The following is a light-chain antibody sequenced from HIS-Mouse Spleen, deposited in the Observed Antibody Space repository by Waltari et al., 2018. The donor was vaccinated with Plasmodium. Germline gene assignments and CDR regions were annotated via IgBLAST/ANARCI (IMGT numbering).Light chain of an antibody. CDR3: CSYAGSYTLV. V-gene: IGLV2-11*01. Sequence: QSALTQPRSVSGSPGQSVTISCPGTTRDVGGYNLFSWYHQHPGKAPKLMIYDVSKRPSGVPDRFSGSKSGNTASLTISGLQAEDEADYYCCSYAGSYTLVFGGGTKLTVL. CDR1: TRDVGGYNL. J-gene: IGLJ2*01. CDR2: DVS.